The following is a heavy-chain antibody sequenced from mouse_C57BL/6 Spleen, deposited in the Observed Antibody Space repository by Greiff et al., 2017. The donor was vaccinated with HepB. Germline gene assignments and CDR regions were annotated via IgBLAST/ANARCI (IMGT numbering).Heavy chain of an antibody. Sequence: QVQLKESGAELAKPGASVKLSCKASGYTFTSYWMHWVKQRPVQGLEWIGYINPSSGYTKYNQKFKDKATLTADKSSSTAYMQLSSLTYEDSAVYYCARYAMVTTVGYYAMDYWGQGTSVTVSS. J-gene: IGHJ4*01. CDR2: INPSSGYT. CDR3: ARYAMVTTVGYYAMDY. D-gene: IGHD2-2*01. CDR1: GYTFTSYW. V-gene: IGHV1-7*01.